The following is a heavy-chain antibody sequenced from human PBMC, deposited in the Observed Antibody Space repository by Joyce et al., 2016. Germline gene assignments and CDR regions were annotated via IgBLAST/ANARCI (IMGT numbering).Heavy chain of an antibody. Sequence: EVQLLESGGGLVQPGGSLRLSCVMSGFTFLMYAMTWVRQAPGKGLELVPSLSPNGGATYYGDSVKGRFTIARDNSKNTLFLQMDSLRVEDTAVYYCARLGPNSGWFEAIDYWGQGSLVTVSS. D-gene: IGHD6-19*01. CDR1: GFTFLMYA. CDR3: ARLGPNSGWFEAIDY. J-gene: IGHJ4*02. V-gene: IGHV3-23*01. CDR2: LSPNGGAT.